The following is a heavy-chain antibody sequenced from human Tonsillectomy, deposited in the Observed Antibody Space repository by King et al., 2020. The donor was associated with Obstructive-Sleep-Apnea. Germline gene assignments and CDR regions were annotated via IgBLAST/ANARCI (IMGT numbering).Heavy chain of an antibody. CDR2: IVWHDDK. V-gene: IGHV2-70*11. J-gene: IGHJ4*02. CDR1: GLSLSTCGMC. CDR3: ARMVRGVISDY. D-gene: IGHD3-10*01. Sequence: RVTLKESGPALVKPTQTLTLTCTFSGLSLSTCGMCVSWNRQPPWNALEWLARIVWHDDKYYSTTLKTRLTISKDTPKNQVVLTMTNMDPVDTATYYCARMVRGVISDYWGQGTLVTVSS.